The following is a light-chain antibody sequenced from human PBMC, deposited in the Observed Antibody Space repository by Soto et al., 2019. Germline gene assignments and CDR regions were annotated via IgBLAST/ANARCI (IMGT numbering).Light chain of an antibody. CDR3: QQYNTYSKT. V-gene: IGKV1-5*01. CDR2: DAS. Sequence: DSQVTQSPSSLSASVVDRVTITCRTNQSISIWLAWYQQKPGRAPKILISDASSLESGVPSRFSGSGSGTEFTLTISSLQTDDFATYYCQQYNTYSKTCGRGTKVDIK. J-gene: IGKJ1*01. CDR1: QSISIW.